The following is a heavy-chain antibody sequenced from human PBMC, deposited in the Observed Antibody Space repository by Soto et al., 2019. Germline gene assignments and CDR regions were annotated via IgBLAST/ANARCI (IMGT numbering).Heavy chain of an antibody. Sequence: QVQLVESGGGVVQPGRSLRLSCAASGFTFSSYAMHWVRQAPGKGLEWVAVISYDGSNKYYADSVKGRFTITRDNSKNTLHLQMNSLRDEDTAVYYCARATTVTTLHGMDVWGHGTTVTVSS. V-gene: IGHV3-30-3*01. CDR3: ARATTVTTLHGMDV. J-gene: IGHJ6*02. D-gene: IGHD4-17*01. CDR1: GFTFSSYA. CDR2: ISYDGSNK.